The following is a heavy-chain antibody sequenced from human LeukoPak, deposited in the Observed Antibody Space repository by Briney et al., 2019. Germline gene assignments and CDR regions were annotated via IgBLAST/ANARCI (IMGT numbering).Heavy chain of an antibody. CDR3: ARRGRSGLDY. J-gene: IGHJ4*02. D-gene: IGHD3-3*01. V-gene: IGHV4-34*01. CDR1: GGSFNTHY. Sequence: PSETLSLTCTVSGGSFNTHYWSWIRQPPGKGLEWIGEINHSGSTNYNPSLKSRVTISVDTSKNQFSLKLSSVTAADTAVYYCARRGRSGLDYWGQGTLVTVSS. CDR2: INHSGST.